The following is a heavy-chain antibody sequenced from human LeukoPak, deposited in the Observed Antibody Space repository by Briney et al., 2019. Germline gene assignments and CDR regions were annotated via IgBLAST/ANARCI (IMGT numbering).Heavy chain of an antibody. CDR3: ARDPSQGDS. V-gene: IGHV3-30-3*01. J-gene: IGHJ4*02. Sequence: GGSLRLSCAASGFTFSTYAMHWVRQAPGKGLEWVAVISYDANNKYYADSVKGRFTISRDNSKNTLYLQMNSLRAEDTAVYYCARDPSQGDSWGQGTLVTVSS. CDR2: ISYDANNK. CDR1: GFTFSTYA.